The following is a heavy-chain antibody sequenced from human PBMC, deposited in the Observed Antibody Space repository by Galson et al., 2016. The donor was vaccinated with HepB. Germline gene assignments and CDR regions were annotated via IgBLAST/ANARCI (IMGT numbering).Heavy chain of an antibody. J-gene: IGHJ3*01. Sequence: LRLSCAASDLSVGDSYMSWVRQAPGKGLEWVSVIFNDGTTYYADSVRGRFAISRDNFRSTLYLDMDSLTAEDTAIYYCARRSETCTDASCYVMGGLDLWGRGTLVTVSS. V-gene: IGHV3-53*01. CDR2: IFNDGTT. D-gene: IGHD2-2*01. CDR3: ARRSETCTDASCYVMGGLDL. CDR1: DLSVGDSY.